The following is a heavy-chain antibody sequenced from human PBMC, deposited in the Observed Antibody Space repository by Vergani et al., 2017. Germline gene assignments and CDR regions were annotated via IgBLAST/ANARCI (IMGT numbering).Heavy chain of an antibody. V-gene: IGHV3-23*01. J-gene: IGHJ4*02. CDR1: GFTFSSYA. D-gene: IGHD6-19*01. Sequence: EVQLLESGGGLVQPGGSLRLSCAASGFTFSSYAMSWVRQAPGKGLEWVSAIGGSGGSTYYADSVKGRFTISRDNSKNTLDLQMNSLRAEDTAVYYCAKVVYSSGSVYFDYWGQGTLVTVSS. CDR2: IGGSGGST. CDR3: AKVVYSSGSVYFDY.